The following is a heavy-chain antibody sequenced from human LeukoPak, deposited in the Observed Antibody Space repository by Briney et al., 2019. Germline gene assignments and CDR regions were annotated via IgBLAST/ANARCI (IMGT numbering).Heavy chain of an antibody. Sequence: SETLSLTCTVSGGSISSSGYFWGWIRQPPGKGLERIGNIHYSGSTYYNPSLKSRVTISVDTSKNQFSLKLTSVTAADTVMYYCATRYCPYSGCNFFPHYWGQGTLVTVSS. J-gene: IGHJ4*02. CDR2: IHYSGST. D-gene: IGHD5-12*01. CDR1: GGSISSSGYF. V-gene: IGHV4-39*01. CDR3: ATRYCPYSGCNFFPHY.